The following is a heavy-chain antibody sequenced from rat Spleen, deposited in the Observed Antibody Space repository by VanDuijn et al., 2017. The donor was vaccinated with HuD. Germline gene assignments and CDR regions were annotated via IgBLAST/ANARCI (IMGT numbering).Heavy chain of an antibody. CDR2: ITSGGSYT. V-gene: IGHV5-25*01. D-gene: IGHD4-3*01. Sequence: EVQLVESGGGLVQPGRSLKLSCAASGFSFSTFAMAWVRQAPKKGLEWIATITSGGSYTYYPDSVKGRFTISRDNAKSTLYLQMDSLRSEDTATYYCARHDSGPQYFDYWGQGVMVTVSS. CDR3: ARHDSGPQYFDY. CDR1: GFSFSTFA. J-gene: IGHJ2*01.